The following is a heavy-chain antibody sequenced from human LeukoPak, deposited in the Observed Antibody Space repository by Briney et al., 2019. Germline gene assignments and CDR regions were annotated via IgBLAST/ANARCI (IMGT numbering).Heavy chain of an antibody. V-gene: IGHV3-73*01. CDR3: TFYGSNNDY. D-gene: IGHD3-10*01. CDR2: SRRKVNNYAT. J-gene: IGHJ4*02. CDR1: GFIFTGPT. Sequence: GGSLKLSCAASGFIFTGPTVHWVRQASGKGLESLGRSRRKVNNYATDYAASVKGRFTISRDESKNTAFLQMNSLRTEDTALYYCTFYGSNNDYWGQGTLVTVSS.